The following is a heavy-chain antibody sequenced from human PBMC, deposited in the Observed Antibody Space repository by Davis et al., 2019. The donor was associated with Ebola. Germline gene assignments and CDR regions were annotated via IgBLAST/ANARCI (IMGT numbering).Heavy chain of an antibody. CDR3: ATKIAAPGTYGHFDL. Sequence: GGSLRLSCVGSGFTFSNSDMTWVRQAPGKGLEWVSLISRGGGTTDYADPVRGRFIISRDNSRNTLYLQMNSLRAEDTAVYYCATKIAAPGTYGHFDLWGRGTLVTVSS. CDR1: GFTFSNSD. J-gene: IGHJ2*01. CDR2: ISRGGGTT. D-gene: IGHD6-13*01. V-gene: IGHV3-23*01.